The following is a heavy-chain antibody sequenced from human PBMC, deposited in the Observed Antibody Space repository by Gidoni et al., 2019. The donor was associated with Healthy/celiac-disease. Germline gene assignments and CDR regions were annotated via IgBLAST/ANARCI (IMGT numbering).Heavy chain of an antibody. J-gene: IGHJ3*02. D-gene: IGHD5-12*01. V-gene: IGHV3-21*01. Sequence: EVQLVESGGGLVKPGGSLRLSCAASGFTFSSYSMNWVRQAPGKGLEWGSSISSSSSYIYYADSVKGRFTISRDNAKNSLYLQMNSLRAEDTAVYYCAREASGYDLGAFDIWGQGTMVTVSS. CDR2: ISSSSSYI. CDR1: GFTFSSYS. CDR3: AREASGYDLGAFDI.